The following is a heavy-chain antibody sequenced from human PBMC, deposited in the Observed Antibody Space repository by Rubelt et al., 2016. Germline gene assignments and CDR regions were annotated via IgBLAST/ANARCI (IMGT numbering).Heavy chain of an antibody. CDR3: ARDTYGTGRNNWFDP. D-gene: IGHD1-1*01. J-gene: IGHJ5*02. CDR2: VSAQNGKT. CDR1: GYAFNSYG. Sequence: SSGEVKKPGASVKVSCKASGYAFNSYGISWVRQAPGQGLEWMGWVSAQNGKTDYGQRVQGRVTLTTDTTTSTAHMELSSLTSDDTAMYYCARDTYGTGRNNWFDPWGQGTLVTVSS. V-gene: IGHV1-18*01.